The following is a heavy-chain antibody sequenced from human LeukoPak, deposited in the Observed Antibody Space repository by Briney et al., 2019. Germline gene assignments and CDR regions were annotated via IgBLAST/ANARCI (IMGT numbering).Heavy chain of an antibody. J-gene: IGHJ4*02. D-gene: IGHD3-3*01. CDR3: ARIGLSGYLYYFDY. V-gene: IGHV1-8*03. CDR2: MNPNSGNT. Sequence: ASVKVSCKASGYTFTSYDINWVRQATGQGLEWMGWMNPNSGNTSYAQKFQGRVTITRNTSISTAYMELSSLRSEDTAVYYCARIGLSGYLYYFDYWGQGTLVTVSS. CDR1: GYTFTSYD.